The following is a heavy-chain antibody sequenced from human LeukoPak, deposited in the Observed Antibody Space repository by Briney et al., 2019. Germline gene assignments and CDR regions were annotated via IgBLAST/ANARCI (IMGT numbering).Heavy chain of an antibody. CDR1: GFTFSNYW. D-gene: IGHD3-10*01. CDR2: INSDGINT. V-gene: IGHV3-74*01. J-gene: IGHJ4*02. CDR3: RGGSGGHFDY. Sequence: GGSLRLSCGASGFTFSNYWMHWVRQAPGKGLVWVSRINSDGINTSYADSVKGRFTISGDNAKNSLYLQMNSLRAEDTAVYYCRGGSGGHFDYWGQGTLVTVSS.